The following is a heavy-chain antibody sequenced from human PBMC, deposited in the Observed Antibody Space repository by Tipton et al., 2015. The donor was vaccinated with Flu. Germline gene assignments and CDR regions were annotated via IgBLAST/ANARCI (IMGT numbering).Heavy chain of an antibody. V-gene: IGHV4-59*08. D-gene: IGHD3-3*01. CDR1: GGSISSYY. Sequence: TLSLTCTASGGSISSYYWSWIRQPPGKGLEWIGYIYSSGSTNYNPSLKSRVIISVDTSKNQFSLKLSSVTAADTAVYYCARHPAQFTKGTIFHPWGQGTLVTVSS. CDR2: IYSSGST. J-gene: IGHJ5*02. CDR3: ARHPAQFTKGTIFHP.